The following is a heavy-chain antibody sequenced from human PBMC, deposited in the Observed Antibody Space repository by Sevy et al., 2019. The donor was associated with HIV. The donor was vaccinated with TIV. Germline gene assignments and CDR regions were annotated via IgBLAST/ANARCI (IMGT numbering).Heavy chain of an antibody. V-gene: IGHV5-51*01. CDR2: IYPGDSDT. CDR1: GYSFTSYW. Sequence: LKISCKGSGYSFTSYWIGWVRQMPGKGLEWMGIIYPGDSDTRYSPSFQGQVTISADKSISTAYLQWSSLKASDTAMYYCATYYGSGSYYNVFDYWGQGTLVTVSS. J-gene: IGHJ4*02. D-gene: IGHD3-10*01. CDR3: ATYYGSGSYYNVFDY.